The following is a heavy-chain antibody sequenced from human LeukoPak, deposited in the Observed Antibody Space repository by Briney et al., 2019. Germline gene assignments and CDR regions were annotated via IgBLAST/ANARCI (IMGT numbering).Heavy chain of an antibody. CDR3: TTDGVGVEGATYDN. CDR2: IKAKAHGGTI. J-gene: IGHJ4*02. V-gene: IGHV3-15*01. CDR1: GFTFINAW. Sequence: PGGSLRLSCAASGFTFINAWMAWVRQAPGKGLEWVGRIKAKAHGGTIEYAAPVKGRFTISKNTLYLQMNSLKTEDTAVYYCTTDGVGVEGATYDNWGQGTLVSVSS. D-gene: IGHD1-26*01.